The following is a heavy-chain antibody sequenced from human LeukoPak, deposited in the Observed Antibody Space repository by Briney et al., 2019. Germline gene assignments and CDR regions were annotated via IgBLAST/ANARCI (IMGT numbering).Heavy chain of an antibody. Sequence: GGSLRLSCAASGFTFSSYWMSWVRQAPGKGLEWVANIKQDGSEKYYVDSVKGRFTISRDNAKNSLYLQMNSLRAEDTAVYYCAREDMVRGVINYYHYMDVWGKGTTVTVSS. CDR3: AREDMVRGVINYYHYMDV. CDR2: IKQDGSEK. J-gene: IGHJ6*03. V-gene: IGHV3-7*01. CDR1: GFTFSSYW. D-gene: IGHD3-10*01.